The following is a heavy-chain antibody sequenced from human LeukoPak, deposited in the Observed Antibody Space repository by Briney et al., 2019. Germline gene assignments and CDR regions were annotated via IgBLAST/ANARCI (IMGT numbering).Heavy chain of an antibody. V-gene: IGHV3-48*03. J-gene: IGHJ5*02. D-gene: IGHD3-16*01. CDR1: GFTLSRFE. CDR3: AKGDATGGGDYA. Sequence: GGSLRLSCAASGFTLSRFEMHWVRQAPGKGLEWISYVSNSGKNKFHADSVKGRFTISRDNAKNTLHLQMNSLSSEDTAIYYCAKGDATGGGDYAWGQGTLVTVSS. CDR2: VSNSGKNK.